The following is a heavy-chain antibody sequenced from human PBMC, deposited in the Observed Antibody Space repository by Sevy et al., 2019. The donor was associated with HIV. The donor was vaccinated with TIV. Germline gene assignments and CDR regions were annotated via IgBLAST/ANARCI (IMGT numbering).Heavy chain of an antibody. V-gene: IGHV1-69*13. J-gene: IGHJ6*02. CDR1: GGTFSSYA. CDR3: ARERTTVSTNDGFYYYYGMDV. D-gene: IGHD4-4*01. Sequence: ASVKVSCKASGGTFSSYAISWVRQAPGQGLEWMGGIIPIFGTANYAQKFQGRVTITADESTSTAYMELSSLRSEDTAVYYCARERTTVSTNDGFYYYYGMDVWGQGPKVTVSS. CDR2: IIPIFGTA.